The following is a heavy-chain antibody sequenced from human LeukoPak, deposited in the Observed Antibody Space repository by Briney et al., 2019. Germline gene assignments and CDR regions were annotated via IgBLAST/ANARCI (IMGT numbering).Heavy chain of an antibody. J-gene: IGHJ4*02. Sequence: SETLSLTCTVSGGSISSYYWSWIRQPPGKGLEWIGYIYYSGSTNYNPSLKSRVTISADTSKNQFSLKLSSVTAADTAVYYCARVGYYDFWSGSVGYYFDYWGQGTLVTVSS. V-gene: IGHV4-59*01. CDR3: ARVGYYDFWSGSVGYYFDY. CDR1: GGSISSYY. CDR2: IYYSGST. D-gene: IGHD3-3*01.